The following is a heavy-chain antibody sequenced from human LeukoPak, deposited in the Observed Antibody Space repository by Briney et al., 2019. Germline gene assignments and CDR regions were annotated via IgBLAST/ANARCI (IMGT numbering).Heavy chain of an antibody. CDR1: GGSISSGGYY. CDR3: ARGYSGYDYAVDAFDI. J-gene: IGHJ3*02. V-gene: IGHV4-31*03. CDR2: IYYSGST. D-gene: IGHD5-12*01. Sequence: SQTLSLTCTVSGGSISSGGYYWSWIRQHPGKGLERIGYIYYSGSTYYNPSLKSRVTISVDTSKNQFSLKLSSVTAADTAVYYCARGYSGYDYAVDAFDIWGQGTMVTVSS.